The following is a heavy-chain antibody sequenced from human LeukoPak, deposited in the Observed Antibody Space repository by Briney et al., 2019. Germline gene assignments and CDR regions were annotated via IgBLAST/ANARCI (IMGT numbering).Heavy chain of an antibody. Sequence: SQTLSLTCTVSGGSISSGSYYWSRIRQPAGKGLEWIGRIYTSGSTNYNPSLKSRVTISVDTSKNQFSLKLSSVTAADTAVYYCARETQWLIDYWGQGTLVTVSS. J-gene: IGHJ4*02. D-gene: IGHD6-19*01. CDR3: ARETQWLIDY. CDR2: IYTSGST. CDR1: GGSISSGSYY. V-gene: IGHV4-61*02.